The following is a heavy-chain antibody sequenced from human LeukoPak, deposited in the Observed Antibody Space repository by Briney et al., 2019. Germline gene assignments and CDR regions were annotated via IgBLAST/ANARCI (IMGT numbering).Heavy chain of an antibody. J-gene: IGHJ4*02. CDR2: INHSGST. Sequence: PSETLSLTCAVYGGSFSGYYWSWIRQPPGKGLEWIGEINHSGSTNYNPSLKSRVIISVDTSKNQFSLKLSSVTAADTAVYYCARGLIKGIAVAGTGWGQGTLVTVSS. V-gene: IGHV4-34*01. CDR1: GGSFSGYY. CDR3: ARGLIKGIAVAGTG. D-gene: IGHD6-19*01.